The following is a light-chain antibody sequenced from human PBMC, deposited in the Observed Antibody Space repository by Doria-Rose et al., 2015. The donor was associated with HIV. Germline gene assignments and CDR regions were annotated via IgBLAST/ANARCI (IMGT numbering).Light chain of an antibody. Sequence: SSFSASTGDRVTITCRASQGISSYLAWYQQKPGKAPNLLIYAASTLQSGVPSRFGGSGSGTDFTLTISCLQSEDFATYYCQQYYSHPRAFGQGTRLEIK. CDR1: QGISSY. V-gene: IGKV1-8*01. CDR2: AAS. CDR3: QQYYSHPRA. J-gene: IGKJ5*01.